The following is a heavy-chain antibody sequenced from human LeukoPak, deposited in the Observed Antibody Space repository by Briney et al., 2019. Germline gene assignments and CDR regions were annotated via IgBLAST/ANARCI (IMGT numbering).Heavy chain of an antibody. Sequence: GGSLRLSCAASGFTFSSYWMHWVRQAPGKGLVWVSRINSDGSSTSYADSVKGRFTISRDNAKNTLYLQMNSLRAEDTAVYYCARVWYYDSSGYPEDYYYYHYMDVWGKGTTVTVSS. J-gene: IGHJ6*03. D-gene: IGHD3-22*01. CDR1: GFTFSSYW. V-gene: IGHV3-74*01. CDR3: ARVWYYDSSGYPEDYYYYHYMDV. CDR2: INSDGSST.